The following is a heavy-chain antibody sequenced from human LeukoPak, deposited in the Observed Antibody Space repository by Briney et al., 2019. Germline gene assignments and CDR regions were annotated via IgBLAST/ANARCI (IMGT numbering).Heavy chain of an antibody. CDR2: ISYDGSNK. D-gene: IGHD6-19*01. CDR3: ARSIAVAKNNWFDP. J-gene: IGHJ5*02. Sequence: GGSLRLSCAASGFTFSSYATHWVRQAPGKGLEWVAVISYDGSNKYYADSVKGRFTISRDNSKNTLYLQMNSLRAEDTAVYYCARSIAVAKNNWFDPWGQGTLVTVSS. V-gene: IGHV3-30-3*01. CDR1: GFTFSSYA.